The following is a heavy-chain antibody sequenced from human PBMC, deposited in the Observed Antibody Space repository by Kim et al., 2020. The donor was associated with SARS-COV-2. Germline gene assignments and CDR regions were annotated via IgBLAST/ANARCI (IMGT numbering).Heavy chain of an antibody. Sequence: NPSLKSRVTRSVATSKNQFSLKLRSVAAADTAVYYCARDSGGYDSGRFDYWGQGTLVTVSS. CDR3: ARDSGGYDSGRFDY. D-gene: IGHD5-12*01. J-gene: IGHJ4*02. V-gene: IGHV4-34*01.